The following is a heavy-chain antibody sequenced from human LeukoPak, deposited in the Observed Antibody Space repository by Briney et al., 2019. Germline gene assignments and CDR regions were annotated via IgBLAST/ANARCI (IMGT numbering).Heavy chain of an antibody. CDR3: ARGESSASNWFDP. CDR1: GGSISSYY. D-gene: IGHD3-22*01. CDR2: IYYSGST. V-gene: IGHV4-59*01. Sequence: SSETLSLTCTVSGGSISSYYWNWIRQPPGRGLEWIGYIYYSGSTNYNPSLKSRVTTSVDASKNQFSLKVSSVTAADTAVYYCARGESSASNWFDPWGQGTLVTVSS. J-gene: IGHJ5*02.